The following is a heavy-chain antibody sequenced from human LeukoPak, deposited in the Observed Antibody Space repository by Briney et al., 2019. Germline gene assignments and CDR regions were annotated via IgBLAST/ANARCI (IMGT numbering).Heavy chain of an antibody. V-gene: IGHV3-53*01. J-gene: IGHJ3*02. CDR3: ARGKSSSSFAFDI. Sequence: GGSLRLFCAASGFTVSSNYMNWVRQAPGKGLEWVSVIYGGGGTFYADSVKDRFSISRDNSKNTLFLHMNSLRADDTAVYYCARGKSSSSFAFDIWGQGTMVTVSS. D-gene: IGHD6-6*01. CDR1: GFTVSSNY. CDR2: IYGGGGT.